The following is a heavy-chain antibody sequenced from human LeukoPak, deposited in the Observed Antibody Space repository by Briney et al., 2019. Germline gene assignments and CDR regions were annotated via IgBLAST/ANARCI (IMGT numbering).Heavy chain of an antibody. CDR1: GFTVSSNY. CDR2: IYSGGST. J-gene: IGHJ5*02. D-gene: IGHD3-3*01. CDR3: ARGQQEDYDFWSGYGYNWFDP. V-gene: IGHV3-66*01. Sequence: GGSLRLSCAASGFTVSSNYMSWVRQAPGEGLEWVSVIYSGGSTYYADSVKGRFTISRDNSKNTLYLQMNSLGAEDTAVYYCARGQQEDYDFWSGYGYNWFDPWGQGTLVTVSS.